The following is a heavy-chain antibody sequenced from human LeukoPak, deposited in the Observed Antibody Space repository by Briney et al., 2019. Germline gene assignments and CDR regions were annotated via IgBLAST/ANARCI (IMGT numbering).Heavy chain of an antibody. V-gene: IGHV3-30-3*01. Sequence: GRSLRLSCAASGFTFSSYAMHWVRQAPGKGLEWVAVISYDGSNKYYADSVKGRFTISRDNSKNTLYLQMNSLRAEDTTVYYCARPDSSTSPWDAFDIWGQGTMVTVSS. CDR1: GFTFSSYA. D-gene: IGHD2-2*01. CDR3: ARPDSSTSPWDAFDI. CDR2: ISYDGSNK. J-gene: IGHJ3*02.